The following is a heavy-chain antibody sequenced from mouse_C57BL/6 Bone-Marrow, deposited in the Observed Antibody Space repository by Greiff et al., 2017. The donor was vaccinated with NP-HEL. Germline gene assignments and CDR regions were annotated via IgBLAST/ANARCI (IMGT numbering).Heavy chain of an antibody. J-gene: IGHJ2*01. CDR3: APITTVVARDY. D-gene: IGHD1-1*01. CDR2: IHPNSGST. CDR1: GYTFTSYW. V-gene: IGHV1-64*01. Sequence: QVQLQQSGAELVKPGASVKLSCKASGYTFTSYWMHWVKQRPGQGLEWIGMIHPNSGSTNYNEKFKSKATLTVDKSSSTAYMQLSSLTSEDSAVYYCAPITTVVARDYWGQGTTLTVSS.